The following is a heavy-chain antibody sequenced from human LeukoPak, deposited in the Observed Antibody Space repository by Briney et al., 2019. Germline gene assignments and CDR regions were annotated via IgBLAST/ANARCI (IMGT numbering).Heavy chain of an antibody. CDR3: ARASLAYCGGDCYYYWYFDL. Sequence: PSETLSLTCAVYGGSFSGYYWSWIRQPPGKGLEWIGEINHSGSTNYNPSLKSRVTISVDTSKNQFSLKLSSVTAADTAVYYCARASLAYCGGDCYYYWYFDLWGRGTLVTVSS. D-gene: IGHD2-21*02. CDR1: GGSFSGYY. V-gene: IGHV4-34*01. CDR2: INHSGST. J-gene: IGHJ2*01.